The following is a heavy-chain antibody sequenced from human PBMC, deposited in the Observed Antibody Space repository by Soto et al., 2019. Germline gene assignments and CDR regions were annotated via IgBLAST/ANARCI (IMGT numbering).Heavy chain of an antibody. D-gene: IGHD6-19*01. V-gene: IGHV3-48*02. CDR2: ISSSSSTI. CDR3: ARGFIAVAGTTVDY. CDR1: GFTFSSYS. Sequence: XGSLRLSCAAAGFTFSSYSMNWVRQAPGKGLEWVSYISSSSSTIYYADSVKGRFTVSRDNAKNSLYLQMNSLRDEDTAVYYCARGFIAVAGTTVDYWGQGTLVTVSS. J-gene: IGHJ4*02.